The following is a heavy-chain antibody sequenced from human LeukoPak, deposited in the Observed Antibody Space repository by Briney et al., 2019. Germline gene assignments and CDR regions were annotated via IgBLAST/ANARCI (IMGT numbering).Heavy chain of an antibody. D-gene: IGHD2-15*01. CDR1: GFSFSSYA. J-gene: IGHJ4*02. Sequence: GGSLRLSCAASGFSFSSYAMPWVRQAPGKGLEWVAVISYDGSNKYYADSVKGRFTITRDNSKNTLYLQMNSLRAEDTAVYYCARDGGFQDSEVVVATAPADYWGQGTLVTVSS. CDR2: ISYDGSNK. V-gene: IGHV3-30-3*01. CDR3: ARDGGFQDSEVVVATAPADY.